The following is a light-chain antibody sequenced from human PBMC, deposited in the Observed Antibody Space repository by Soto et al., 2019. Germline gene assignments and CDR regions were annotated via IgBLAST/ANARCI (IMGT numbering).Light chain of an antibody. CDR2: GNN. CDR3: QSYDSSLSGWV. V-gene: IGLV1-40*01. CDR1: SSNLGAAYD. J-gene: IGLJ3*02. Sequence: QSVLTQPPSVSGAPGQKVTISCTRSSSNLGAAYDVHWYQHLPGTAPKLLIYGNNNRPSGVPDRFSGSKSGTSASLAITGLQAEDEADYYCQSYDSSLSGWVFGGGTKVTVL.